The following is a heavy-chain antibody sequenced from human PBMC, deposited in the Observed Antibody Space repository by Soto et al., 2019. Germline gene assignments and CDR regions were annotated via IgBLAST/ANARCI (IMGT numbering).Heavy chain of an antibody. V-gene: IGHV1-69*13. CDR1: GGTFSSYA. CDR2: IIPIFGTA. J-gene: IGHJ6*02. Sequence: SVKVSCKASGGTFSSYAISWVRQAPGQGLEWMGGIIPIFGTANYAQKFQGRVTITADESTSTAYMELSSLRSEDTAVYYCASPDIVATISRARYYYGMDVWGQGTTVTVSS. D-gene: IGHD5-12*01. CDR3: ASPDIVATISRARYYYGMDV.